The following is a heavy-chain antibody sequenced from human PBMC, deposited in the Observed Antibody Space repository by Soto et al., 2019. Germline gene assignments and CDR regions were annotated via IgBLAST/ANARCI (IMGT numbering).Heavy chain of an antibody. J-gene: IGHJ6*02. D-gene: IGHD3-10*01. CDR2: IYYSGST. V-gene: IGHV4-39*01. CDR1: GGSISSSSYY. CDR3: ARHLLRGPLGMDV. Sequence: ASETLSLTCTVSGGSISSSSYYWGWIRQPPGKGLEWIGSIYYSGSTYYNPSLKSRVTISVDTSKNQFSLKLSSVTAADTAVYYCARHLLRGPLGMDVWGQGTTVTVSS.